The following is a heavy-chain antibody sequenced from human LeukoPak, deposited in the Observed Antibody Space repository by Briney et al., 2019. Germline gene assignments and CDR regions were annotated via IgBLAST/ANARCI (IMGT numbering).Heavy chain of an antibody. CDR2: IYYSGST. D-gene: IGHD3-10*01. Sequence: SETLSLTCTVSGGSISSYYWSWIRQPPGKGLEWIGYIYYSGSTNYNPSLKSRVTISVDTSKNQFSLKLSSVTAADTAVYYCARADLNHYGSGSYSYYYYYMDVWGKGTTVTISS. CDR1: GGSISSYY. J-gene: IGHJ6*03. CDR3: ARADLNHYGSGSYSYYYYYMDV. V-gene: IGHV4-59*08.